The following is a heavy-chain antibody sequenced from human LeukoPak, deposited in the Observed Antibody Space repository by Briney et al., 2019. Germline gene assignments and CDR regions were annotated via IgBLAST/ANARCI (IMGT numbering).Heavy chain of an antibody. CDR3: ARTGYGSGSDDFDF. V-gene: IGHV1-18*01. CDR1: GCTFTRYG. Sequence: ASVKVSCKTSGCTFTRYGVSWVRRAPGQGLEWMGWISPHNGNRDYAQKFKDRVTMTTDTSTNTVYLELRSLRPDDTAMYYCARTGYGSGSDDFDFWGQGTLVTVSS. CDR2: ISPHNGNR. D-gene: IGHD3-10*01. J-gene: IGHJ4*02.